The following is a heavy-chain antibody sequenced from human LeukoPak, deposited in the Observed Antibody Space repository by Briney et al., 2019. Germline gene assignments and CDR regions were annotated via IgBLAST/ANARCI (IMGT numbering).Heavy chain of an antibody. V-gene: IGHV4-59*08. J-gene: IGHJ4*02. CDR2: IYYSGST. D-gene: IGHD2-15*01. Sequence: SETLSLTCTVSGGSISSYYWSWIRQPPGKGLEWIGYIYYSGSTNYNPSLKSRVTISVDTSQNQFSLKLSSVTAADTAVYYCARHYCSGGSCYYFDYWGQGTLVTVSS. CDR3: ARHYCSGGSCYYFDY. CDR1: GGSISSYY.